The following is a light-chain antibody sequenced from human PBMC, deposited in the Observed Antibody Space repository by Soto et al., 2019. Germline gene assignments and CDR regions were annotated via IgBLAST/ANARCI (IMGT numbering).Light chain of an antibody. J-gene: IGKJ2*01. CDR2: GVS. CDR3: HHYGSSPYT. CDR1: QSLSGNY. Sequence: EIVLTQSPGTLSLSPGERATLSCRASQSLSGNYLAWYQQKPGQAPRLLIFGVSSRATGIPDRFSGSGSGTDFTLTINSLEPEDFAVYYCHHYGSSPYTFGLGTKLEI. V-gene: IGKV3-20*01.